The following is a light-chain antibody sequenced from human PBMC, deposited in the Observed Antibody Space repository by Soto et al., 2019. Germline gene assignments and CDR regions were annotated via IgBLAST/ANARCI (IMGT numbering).Light chain of an antibody. CDR3: SSYTSSNTLYVV. CDR2: DVT. J-gene: IGLJ2*01. CDR1: SSDVGGYNY. V-gene: IGLV2-14*01. Sequence: QSALTQPASVSGSPGQSITISCTGTSSDVGGYNYVSWYQQHPGKAPTLMIYDVTNRPSGVSNRFSGSKSGNTASLTISGLQAEDEADYYCSSYTSSNTLYVVFGGGTKLTVL.